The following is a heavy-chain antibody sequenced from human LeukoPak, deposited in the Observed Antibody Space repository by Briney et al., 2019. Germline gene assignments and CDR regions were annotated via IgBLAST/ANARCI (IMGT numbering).Heavy chain of an antibody. CDR2: ISSSSSTI. D-gene: IGHD6-19*01. CDR1: GFTFSSYE. V-gene: IGHV3-48*03. J-gene: IGHJ4*02. Sequence: PGGSLRLSCAASGFTFSSYEMNWVRQAPGKGLEWVSYISSSSSTIYYADSVKGRFTISRDNAKNSLYLQMNSLRAEDTALYYCAKDFSAVAVAGLSWYFDYWGQGTLVTVSS. CDR3: AKDFSAVAVAGLSWYFDY.